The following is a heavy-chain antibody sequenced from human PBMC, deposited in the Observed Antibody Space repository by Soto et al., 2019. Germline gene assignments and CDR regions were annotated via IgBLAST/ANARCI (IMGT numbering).Heavy chain of an antibody. V-gene: IGHV1-24*01. CDR2: FDPEDGET. J-gene: IGHJ2*01. CDR3: ATPKGLHFDGSGSPPHWYFEL. Sequence: QVQLVQSGAEVKKPGASVKVSCKVSGYTLTELAMHWVRQAPGKGLEWMGGFDPEDGETIYAQKFQGRVTMIEDTSXXTAYMELSSLRSEATAVYYCATPKGLHFDGSGSPPHWYFELWGRGTLVTVSS. CDR1: GYTLTELA. D-gene: IGHD3-22*01.